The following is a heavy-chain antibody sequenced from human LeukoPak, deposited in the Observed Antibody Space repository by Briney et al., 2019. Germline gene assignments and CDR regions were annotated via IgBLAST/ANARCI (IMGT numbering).Heavy chain of an antibody. D-gene: IGHD6-19*01. CDR2: IKQDGSAK. Sequence: PGGSLRLSCAASGFTFSSYWMSWVRQAPGKGLEWVANIKQDGSAKYYVDSVKGRFTISRDNAKNSLYLQMNSLRAEDAAVYYCAGTIYSSGWYPDYWGQGTLVTVSS. CDR1: GFTFSSYW. V-gene: IGHV3-7*01. CDR3: AGTIYSSGWYPDY. J-gene: IGHJ4*02.